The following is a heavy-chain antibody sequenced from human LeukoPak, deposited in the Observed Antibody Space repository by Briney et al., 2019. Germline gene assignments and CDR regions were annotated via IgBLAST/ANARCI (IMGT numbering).Heavy chain of an antibody. CDR2: ISSSDSTI. J-gene: IGHJ4*02. D-gene: IGHD3-10*01. V-gene: IGHV3-48*03. CDR1: GFTFSSYE. CDR3: ARDGRGYYDSGTYFLDY. Sequence: GGSLRLSCAASGFTFSSYEMNWVRQAPGKGLEWVSYISSSDSTIYYADSVKGRFTISRDNAKNSLYLQMNSLRAGDTAVYYCARDGRGYYDSGTYFLDYWGQGALVTVSS.